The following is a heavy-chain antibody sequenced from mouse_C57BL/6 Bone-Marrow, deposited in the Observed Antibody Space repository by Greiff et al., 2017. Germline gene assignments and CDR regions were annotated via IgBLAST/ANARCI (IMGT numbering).Heavy chain of an antibody. CDR3: ARRRFCFRTLDY. J-gene: IGHJ2*01. V-gene: IGHV1-69*01. CDR2: IDPSDSYT. Sequence: QVQLQQPGAELVMPGASVKLSCKASGYTFTSYWMHWVKQRPGQGLEWIGEIDPSDSYTNYNQKFKGKSTLTVDKSSSTAYMQLSSLTSEDSAVYYCARRRFCFRTLDYWGQGTTPTVSS. CDR1: GYTFTSYW.